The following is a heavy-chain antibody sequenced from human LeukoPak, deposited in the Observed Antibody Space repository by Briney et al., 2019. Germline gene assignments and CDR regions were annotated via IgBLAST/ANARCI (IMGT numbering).Heavy chain of an antibody. CDR2: IYYSGST. Sequence: SQTLSLTCTVSGGSISSGGYYWSWIRQHPGEGLEWIGYIYYSGSTYYNPSLKSRVTISVDTSNNQFSLKLSSVTAADTAVYYCARSSSWSRDYWGQGTLVTVSS. CDR1: GGSISSGGYY. J-gene: IGHJ4*02. CDR3: ARSSSWSRDY. V-gene: IGHV4-31*03. D-gene: IGHD6-13*01.